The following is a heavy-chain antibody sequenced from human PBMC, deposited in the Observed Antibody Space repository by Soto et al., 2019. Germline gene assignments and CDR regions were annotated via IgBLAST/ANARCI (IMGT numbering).Heavy chain of an antibody. CDR2: IYYSGST. V-gene: IGHV4-59*08. D-gene: IGHD3-3*01. Sequence: PSETLSLTCTVSGGSISSYYWSWIRQPPGKGLEWIGYIYYSGSTNYNPSLKSRVTISVDTSKNQFSLSLSSVTAADTAVYYCAREGLRLFDPWGQGTLVTVSS. J-gene: IGHJ5*02. CDR3: AREGLRLFDP. CDR1: GGSISSYY.